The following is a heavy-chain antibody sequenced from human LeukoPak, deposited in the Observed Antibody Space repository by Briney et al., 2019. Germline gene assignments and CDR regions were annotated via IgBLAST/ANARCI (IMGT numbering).Heavy chain of an antibody. Sequence: GGSLRLSCAASGFTFSSYAMSWVRQAPGKGLEWVSAIGGSGGSTYYADSVKGRFIISRDNSENTLYLQMNSLRAENTAVYYCARGTYGSFLYWGQGALVTVSS. J-gene: IGHJ4*02. V-gene: IGHV3-23*01. CDR1: GFTFSSYA. D-gene: IGHD3-10*01. CDR2: IGGSGGST. CDR3: ARGTYGSFLY.